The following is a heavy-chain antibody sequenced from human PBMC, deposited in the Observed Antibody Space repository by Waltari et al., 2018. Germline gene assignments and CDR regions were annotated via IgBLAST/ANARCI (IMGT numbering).Heavy chain of an antibody. D-gene: IGHD3-22*01. CDR2: IRYDGSNK. CDR1: GFTFRRYG. J-gene: IGHJ4*02. Sequence: QGQLVESGGGVVQRGGSLRLSCAASGFTFRRYGMHWVGQAPGKGLEWVAFIRYDGSNKYYADSVKGRFTISRDNSKNTLYLQMNSLRAEDTAVYYCAKDASFYYYDSSGHDYWGQGTLVTVSS. CDR3: AKDASFYYYDSSGHDY. V-gene: IGHV3-30*02.